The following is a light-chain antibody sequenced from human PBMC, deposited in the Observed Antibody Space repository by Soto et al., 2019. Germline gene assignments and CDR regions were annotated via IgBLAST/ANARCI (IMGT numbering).Light chain of an antibody. CDR3: QQYETFSGT. CDR2: DAS. Sequence: DIQMPPSPSTLSASVGDRVTITCRASQSVSGWLAWYQQKPGEAPKLLIYDASALPRGVPSRFSGSGSGTKFTLTIASLQPDDFATYYCQQYETFSGTFGPGTKVDIK. V-gene: IGKV1-5*01. CDR1: QSVSGW. J-gene: IGKJ1*01.